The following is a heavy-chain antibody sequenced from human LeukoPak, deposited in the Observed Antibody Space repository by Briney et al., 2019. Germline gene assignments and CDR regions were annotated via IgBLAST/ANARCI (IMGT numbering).Heavy chain of an antibody. CDR3: ARERDIILVVAATRDHYYGMDV. V-gene: IGHV3-9*01. CDR2: ISWNTNTI. J-gene: IGHJ6*02. CDR1: GFTFDDYA. D-gene: IGHD2-15*01. Sequence: GRSLRLSCAASGFTFDDYAMHWVRQVPGKGLEWVSGISWNTNTIDYAGSVKGRFTISRDNAKNSLYLQMNSLRAEDTAVYYCARERDIILVVAATRDHYYGMDVWGPGTTVTVSS.